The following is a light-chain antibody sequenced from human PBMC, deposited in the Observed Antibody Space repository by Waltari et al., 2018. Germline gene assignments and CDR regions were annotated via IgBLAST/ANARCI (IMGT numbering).Light chain of an antibody. CDR3: QQYDHLPIT. V-gene: IGKV1-33*01. CDR2: DVS. Sequence: TCQASQDISNDLNWYQQKPGKAPKLLVYDVSYLETGVPSRFSVSGFGTDCTFTINSLQPEDIATYYCQQYDHLPITFGQGTRLEIK. J-gene: IGKJ5*01. CDR1: QDISND.